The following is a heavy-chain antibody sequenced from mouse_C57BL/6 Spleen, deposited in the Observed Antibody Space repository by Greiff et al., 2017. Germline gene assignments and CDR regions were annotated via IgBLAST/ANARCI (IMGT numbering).Heavy chain of an antibody. CDR2: ISSGGDYI. V-gene: IGHV5-9-1*02. CDR3: TREGYYDGSMDY. J-gene: IGHJ4*01. Sequence: EVKLLESGAGLVKPGGSLKLSCAASGFTFSSYAMSWVRQTPEKRLEWVAYISSGGDYIYYADTVKGRFTISRDNARNTLYLQMSSLKSEDTAMYYCTREGYYDGSMDYWGQGTSVTVSS. D-gene: IGHD1-1*01. CDR1: GFTFSSYA.